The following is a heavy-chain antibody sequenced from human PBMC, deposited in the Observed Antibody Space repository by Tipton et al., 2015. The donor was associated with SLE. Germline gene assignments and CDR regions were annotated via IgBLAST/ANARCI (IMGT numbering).Heavy chain of an antibody. V-gene: IGHV4-39*01. CDR2: IYYSGST. CDR1: GGSISSSSYY. CDR3: APSIAARPRDWYFDL. J-gene: IGHJ2*01. Sequence: TLSLTCTVSGGSISSSSYYWGWIRQPPGKGLEWIGSIYYSGSTSYNPSLKSRFTISVDTSKNQFSLKLSSVTAADTAVYYCAPSIAARPRDWYFDLWGRGTLVTVSS. D-gene: IGHD6-6*01.